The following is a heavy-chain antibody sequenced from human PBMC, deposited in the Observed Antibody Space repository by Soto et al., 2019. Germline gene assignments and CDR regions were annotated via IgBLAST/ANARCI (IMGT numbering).Heavy chain of an antibody. Sequence: EVQLVESGGGLVQPGGSLRLSCAASGFTFSSYAMHWVRQAPGKGLGYVSAISSNGGSTYYANSVKGRFTISRDNSKNTLYLQMGSLRAEDMAVYYCARDYYMDVWGKGTTVTVSS. CDR2: ISSNGGST. V-gene: IGHV3-64*01. CDR1: GFTFSSYA. J-gene: IGHJ6*03. CDR3: ARDYYMDV.